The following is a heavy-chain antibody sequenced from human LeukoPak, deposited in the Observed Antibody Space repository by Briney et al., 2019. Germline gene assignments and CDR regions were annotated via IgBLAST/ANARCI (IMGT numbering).Heavy chain of an antibody. V-gene: IGHV4-61*02. CDR1: GGSISSGSYY. Sequence: SETLSLTCTVSGGSISSGSYYWSWIRQPAGKGLEWIGRIYTSGSTNYNPSLKSRVTISVDTSKDQFSLKLSSVTAADTAVYYCARVPFYDLDGYNMVDIWGQGTMVTVSS. D-gene: IGHD5-24*01. CDR3: ARVPFYDLDGYNMVDI. CDR2: IYTSGST. J-gene: IGHJ3*02.